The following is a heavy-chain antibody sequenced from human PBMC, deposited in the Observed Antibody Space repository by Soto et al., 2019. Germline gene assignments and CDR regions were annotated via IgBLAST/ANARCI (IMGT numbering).Heavy chain of an antibody. Sequence: EVQLLESGGGLVQPGGSLGLSCAASGFTFSSYAMSWVRQAPGKGLEWVSAISGSGGSTYYADSVKGRFTISRDNSKNTLYLQMNSLRAEDTAVYYCAKGIDRGVISPLNYWGQGTLVTVSS. D-gene: IGHD3-10*01. V-gene: IGHV3-23*01. CDR1: GFTFSSYA. J-gene: IGHJ4*02. CDR2: ISGSGGST. CDR3: AKGIDRGVISPLNY.